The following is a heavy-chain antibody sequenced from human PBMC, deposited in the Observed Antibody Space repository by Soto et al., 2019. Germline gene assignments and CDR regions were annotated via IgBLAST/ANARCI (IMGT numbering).Heavy chain of an antibody. Sequence: QVQLVESGGGVVQPGRSLRLSCAASGFTFSSYGMHWVRQAPGKGLEWVAVISYDESNKYYADSVKGRFTISRDNSKNTLYLQMNSLRAEDTAVYYCAKDKSGSVSYWGQGTLVTVSS. V-gene: IGHV3-30*18. CDR3: AKDKSGSVSY. CDR2: ISYDESNK. CDR1: GFTFSSYG. D-gene: IGHD1-26*01. J-gene: IGHJ4*02.